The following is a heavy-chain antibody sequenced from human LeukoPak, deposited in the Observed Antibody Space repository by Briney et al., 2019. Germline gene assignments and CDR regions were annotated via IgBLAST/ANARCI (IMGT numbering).Heavy chain of an antibody. CDR1: GFTFGTYA. J-gene: IGHJ4*02. CDR3: AKEGIAAPLYYFDY. CDR2: VTGSGGSS. D-gene: IGHD6-13*01. V-gene: IGHV3-23*01. Sequence: GGSLRLSCAASGFTFGTYAMSWVRQAPGKGLEWVSTVTGSGGSSYYADSVKGRFTISRDNSKNTLFLQMNSLRAEDTAVYYCAKEGIAAPLYYFDYWGQGNLVTVSS.